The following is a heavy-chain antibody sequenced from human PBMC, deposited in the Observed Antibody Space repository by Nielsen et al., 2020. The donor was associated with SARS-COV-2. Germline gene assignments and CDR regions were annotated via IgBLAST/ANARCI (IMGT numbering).Heavy chain of an antibody. Sequence: SVKVSCKASGCTFSSYALSWVRQAPGQGLEWMGRIIPILGIANYAQKFQGRVTITADKSTSTAYMELSSLRSEDPAVYYCARETVEMVRGVAGSEFDPWGQGTLVTVSS. CDR1: GCTFSSYA. CDR2: IIPILGIA. V-gene: IGHV1-69*04. J-gene: IGHJ5*02. CDR3: ARETVEMVRGVAGSEFDP. D-gene: IGHD3-10*01.